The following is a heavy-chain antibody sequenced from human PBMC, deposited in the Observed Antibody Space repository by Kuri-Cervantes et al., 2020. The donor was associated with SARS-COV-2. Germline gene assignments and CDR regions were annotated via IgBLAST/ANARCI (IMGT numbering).Heavy chain of an antibody. CDR3: ARILNSSGWPIDAFDI. CDR1: GFTFSSYW. Sequence: GSLRLSCAASGFTFSSYWMNWVRQAPGKGLEWVANIKQDGSEKYYVDSVKGRFTISRDNAKNSLYLQMNSLRAEDTAVYYCARILNSSGWPIDAFDIWGQGTMVTVSS. CDR2: IKQDGSEK. V-gene: IGHV3-7*01. J-gene: IGHJ3*02. D-gene: IGHD6-19*01.